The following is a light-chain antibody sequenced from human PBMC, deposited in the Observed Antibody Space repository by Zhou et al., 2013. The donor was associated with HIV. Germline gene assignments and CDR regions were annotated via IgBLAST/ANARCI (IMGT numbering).Light chain of an antibody. V-gene: IGKV1-5*03. J-gene: IGKJ1*01. CDR2: KAS. CDR1: QSISSW. Sequence: DIQMIQSPSTMSASVGDRVTITCRASQSISSWLAWYQQKPGKAPKLLIYKASSLESGVPSRFSGSGYGTTFTLTISSLQSEDFATYYCQQYSAYSWTFGQGTSVELK. CDR3: QQYSAYSWT.